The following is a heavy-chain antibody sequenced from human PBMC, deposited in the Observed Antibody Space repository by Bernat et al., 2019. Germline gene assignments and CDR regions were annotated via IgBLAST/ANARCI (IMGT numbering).Heavy chain of an antibody. J-gene: IGHJ4*02. V-gene: IGHV3-30-3*01. Sequence: QGQLVESGGGVVQPGRSLRLSCAASGFTFSSYAMHWVRQAPGKGLEWVAVISYDGSNKYYADSVKGRFTISRDNSKNTLYLQMNSLRAEDTAVYYCARDGYYDFWSGYSRFDYWGQGTLVTVSS. CDR1: GFTFSSYA. CDR2: ISYDGSNK. D-gene: IGHD3-3*01. CDR3: ARDGYYDFWSGYSRFDY.